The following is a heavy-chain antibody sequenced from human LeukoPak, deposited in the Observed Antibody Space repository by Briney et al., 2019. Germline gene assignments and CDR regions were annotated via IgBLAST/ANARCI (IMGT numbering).Heavy chain of an antibody. CDR3: ARAKPKNMVRGLIMRRESRYYFDY. V-gene: IGHV3-53*01. CDR1: AFTFSSYG. Sequence: GGSLRLSCAASAFTFSSYGMHWVPQAPGKGLEWVSVIYSGGSTYYADSVKGRFTISRDNSKSTLYIQMNSLRAEDTAVYYCARAKPKNMVRGLIMRRESRYYFDYWGQGTLVTVSS. CDR2: IYSGGST. D-gene: IGHD3-10*01. J-gene: IGHJ4*02.